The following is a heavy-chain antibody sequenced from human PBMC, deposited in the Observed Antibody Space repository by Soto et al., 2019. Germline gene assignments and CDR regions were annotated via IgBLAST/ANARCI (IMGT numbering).Heavy chain of an antibody. Sequence: SETLSLTCSVSGGSISSGAYYWNWIRQHPRKGLEWIGYIYYSGTTYYNPSLGSRVSISADTPKNQFSLKLNSVTVADTAAYYCARNPSHLCASTSCHAFDIWGQGTMVTVS. CDR3: ARNPSHLCASTSCHAFDI. CDR2: IYYSGTT. J-gene: IGHJ3*02. D-gene: IGHD2-2*01. V-gene: IGHV4-31*03. CDR1: GGSISSGAYY.